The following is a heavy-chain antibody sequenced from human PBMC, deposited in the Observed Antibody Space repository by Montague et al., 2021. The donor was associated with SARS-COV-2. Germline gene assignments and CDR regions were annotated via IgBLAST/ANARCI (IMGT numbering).Heavy chain of an antibody. Sequence: SLRLSCAASGFTFSSYAMHWVRQAPGKGLEWVAVISYDGSSKYYADSVKGRFTISRGNSKNTLYLQMNSLRAEDTAVYYCARDLGSYYGMDVWGQGTTVTVSS. V-gene: IGHV3-30*04. J-gene: IGHJ6*02. CDR1: GFTFSSYA. CDR3: ARDLGSYYGMDV. CDR2: ISYDGSSK.